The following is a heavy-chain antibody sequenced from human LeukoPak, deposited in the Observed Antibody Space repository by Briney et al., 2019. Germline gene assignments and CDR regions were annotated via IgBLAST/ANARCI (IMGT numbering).Heavy chain of an antibody. J-gene: IGHJ4*02. D-gene: IGHD2-21*02. CDR1: GYRFTSLY. Sequence: ASVKVSCKASGYRFTSLYVHWVRQAPGQGPEWMGWINPNSGDTQYAQKFEGRVTMTRDTSITTAYMELSGLTSDDTAVYYCAREPPAYCGCDCYVLGYWGQGTLVTVSS. CDR3: AREPPAYCGCDCYVLGY. V-gene: IGHV1-2*02. CDR2: INPNSGDT.